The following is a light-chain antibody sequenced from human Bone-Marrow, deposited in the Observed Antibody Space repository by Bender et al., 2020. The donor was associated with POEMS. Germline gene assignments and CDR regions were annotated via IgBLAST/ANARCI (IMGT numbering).Light chain of an antibody. Sequence: QSALTQPASVSGSPGQSITISCTGTSSDVGNYNLVSWYQHHPGKAPKLMIYEGSKRPSGVSNRFSGSKSGKTASLNISGLQAEDEADYYCSSYTSSSTLVVFGGGTKLTVL. J-gene: IGLJ2*01. CDR2: EGS. V-gene: IGLV2-14*02. CDR1: SSDVGNYNL. CDR3: SSYTSSSTLVV.